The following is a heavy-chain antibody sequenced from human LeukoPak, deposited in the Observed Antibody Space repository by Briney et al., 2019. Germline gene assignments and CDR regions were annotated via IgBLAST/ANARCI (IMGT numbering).Heavy chain of an antibody. CDR1: GFTFNSYW. Sequence: GGSLRLSCAASGFTFNSYWMNWVRQAPGKGLEWVANIKEDGSEKYYVDSVKGRFTISRDNAKNSLFLQMSSLRAEDTAVYYCARGRDPAYWGQGTLVTVSS. V-gene: IGHV3-7*01. J-gene: IGHJ4*02. CDR3: ARGRDPAY. CDR2: IKEDGSEK.